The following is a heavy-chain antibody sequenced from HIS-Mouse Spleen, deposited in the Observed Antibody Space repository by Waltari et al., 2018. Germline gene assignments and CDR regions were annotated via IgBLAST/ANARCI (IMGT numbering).Heavy chain of an antibody. CDR1: GGSISSSSYY. V-gene: IGHV4-39*07. D-gene: IGHD6-13*01. CDR3: AREIPYSSSWYDWYFDL. CDR2: SYYSGST. J-gene: IGHJ2*01. Sequence: QLQLQESGPGLVKPSETLSLTCTVSGGSISSSSYYWGWIRQPPGKGREGIGRSYYSGSTYYTPPLKSRDTISVDTSKTQFSRKLSSVTAADTAVYYCAREIPYSSSWYDWYFDLWGRGTLVTVSS.